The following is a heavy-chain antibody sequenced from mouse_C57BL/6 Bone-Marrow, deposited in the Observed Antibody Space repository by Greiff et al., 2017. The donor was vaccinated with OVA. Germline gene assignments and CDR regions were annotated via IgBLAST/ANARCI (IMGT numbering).Heavy chain of an antibody. V-gene: IGHV1-42*01. D-gene: IGHD1-1*02. J-gene: IGHJ4*01. CDR2: INPSTGGT. Sequence: EVKLQESGPELVKPGASVKISCKASGYSFTGYYMNWVKQSPEKSLEWIGEINPSTGGTTYNQKFKAKATLTVDKSSSTAYMQLKSLTSEDSAVYYCARWCAMDYWGQGTSVAVSS. CDR3: ARWCAMDY. CDR1: GYSFTGYY.